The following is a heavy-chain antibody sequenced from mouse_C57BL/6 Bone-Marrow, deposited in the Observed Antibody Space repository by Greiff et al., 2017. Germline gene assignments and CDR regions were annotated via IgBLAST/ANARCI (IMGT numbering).Heavy chain of an antibody. V-gene: IGHV1-82*01. CDR2: IYPGDGDT. D-gene: IGHD1-1*01. CDR1: GYAFSSSW. CDR3: AREDYYGSSYRFAY. J-gene: IGHJ3*01. Sequence: VKLVESGPELVKPGASVKISCKASGYAFSSSWMNWVKQRPGKGLEWIGRIYPGDGDTNYNGKFKGKATLTADKSSSTAYMQLSSLTSEDSAVYVCAREDYYGSSYRFAYWGQGTLVTVSA.